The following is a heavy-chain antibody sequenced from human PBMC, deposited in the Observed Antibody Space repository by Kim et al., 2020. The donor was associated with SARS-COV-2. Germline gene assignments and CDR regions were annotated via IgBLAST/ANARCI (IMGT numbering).Heavy chain of an antibody. CDR2: T. J-gene: IGHJ5*02. V-gene: IGHV3-53*01. CDR3: ARTSSTFKFPT. D-gene: IGHD6-6*01. Sequence: TYYEDSVKRRFTISRDNSKNTLFLQMSSLRADDTAIYYCARTSSTFKFPTWGQGTLVTVSS.